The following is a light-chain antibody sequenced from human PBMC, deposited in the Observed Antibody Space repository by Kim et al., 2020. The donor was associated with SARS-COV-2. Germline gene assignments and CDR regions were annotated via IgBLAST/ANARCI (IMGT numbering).Light chain of an antibody. J-gene: IGLJ3*02. CDR1: NSDIGDYNY. V-gene: IGLV2-14*03. CDR3: GSYTSTSTWV. CDR2: DVS. Sequence: QSALTQPASVSGSPGQSITISCTGTNSDIGDYNYVSWYQQHPGKAPELMICDVSRRPSGISNRFSGSKSGNTASLTISGLQADDEADYYCGSYTSTSTWVFGGGTQLTVL.